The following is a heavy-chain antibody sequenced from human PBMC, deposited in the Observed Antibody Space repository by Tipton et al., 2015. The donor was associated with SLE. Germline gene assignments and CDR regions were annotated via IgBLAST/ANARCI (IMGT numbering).Heavy chain of an antibody. CDR2: ISFDGVTT. CDR1: GFTFSNYW. J-gene: IGHJ4*02. V-gene: IGHV3-74*01. CDR3: TRDGNWQYYYITDMAR. Sequence: SLRLSCAASGFTFSNYWMHWVRQTPGKGLVWVAPISFDGVTTNYADSVKGRFTVSRDNAKNTLFLHMHSLRAEDTGLYYCTRDGNWQYYYITDMARWGQGSLVSVSS. D-gene: IGHD3-22*01.